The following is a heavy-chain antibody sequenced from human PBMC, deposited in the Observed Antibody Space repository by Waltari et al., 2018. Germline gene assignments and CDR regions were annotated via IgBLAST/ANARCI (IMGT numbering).Heavy chain of an antibody. CDR2: ISYDGSNK. D-gene: IGHD4-4*01. V-gene: IGHV3-30-3*01. CDR3: ARTTVTTVPLGPNYYYYYGMDV. Sequence: KGLEWVAVISYDGSNKYYADSVKGRFTISRDNSKNTLYLQMNSLRAEDTAVYYCARTTVTTVPLGPNYYYYYGMDVWGQGTTVTVSS. J-gene: IGHJ6*02.